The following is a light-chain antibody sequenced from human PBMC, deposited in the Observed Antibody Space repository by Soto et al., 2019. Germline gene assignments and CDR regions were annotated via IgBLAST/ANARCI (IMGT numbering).Light chain of an antibody. V-gene: IGKV1-8*01. J-gene: IGKJ1*01. CDR3: QQSLSFPPT. CDR2: AGS. CDR1: QAIDSW. Sequence: AIQMTQSPSSLSASMGDRFTITFRASQAIDSWLAWYQQKPGEAPKLLIYAGSTLHSGVPPRFSGSGSGTDFTLTISCLQSEDFATYYCQQSLSFPPTFGQGTKVDIK.